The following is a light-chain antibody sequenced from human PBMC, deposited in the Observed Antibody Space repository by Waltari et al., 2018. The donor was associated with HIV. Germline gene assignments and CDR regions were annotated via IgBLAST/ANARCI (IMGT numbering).Light chain of an antibody. V-gene: IGKV1-12*01. CDR1: QSIGRW. J-gene: IGKJ4*01. Sequence: DIQMTPSPASGSASVGDSVTITCRASQSIGRWLVWYQQTPGKAPKLLIYAGSTLQGGVPSRFSGSGSGTSFTLTISSLQPEDFATYYCQQASSLPLTFGGGTTVEIK. CDR2: AGS. CDR3: QQASSLPLT.